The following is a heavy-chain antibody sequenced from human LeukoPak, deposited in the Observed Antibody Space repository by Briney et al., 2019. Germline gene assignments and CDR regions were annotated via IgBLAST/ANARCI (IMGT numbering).Heavy chain of an antibody. CDR1: GFTFSSYA. J-gene: IGHJ4*02. CDR3: ARIAVAGGGCDY. Sequence: PGRSLRLSCAASGFTFSSYAMSWVRQAPGKGLEWVSAISGSGGSTYYADSVKGRFTISRDNSKNTLYLQMNSLRAEDTAVYYCARIAVAGGGCDYWGQGTLVTVSS. CDR2: ISGSGGST. V-gene: IGHV3-23*01. D-gene: IGHD6-19*01.